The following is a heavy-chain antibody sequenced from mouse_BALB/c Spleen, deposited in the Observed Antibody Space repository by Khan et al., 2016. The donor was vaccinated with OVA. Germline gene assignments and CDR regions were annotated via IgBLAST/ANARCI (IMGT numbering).Heavy chain of an antibody. CDR2: IFPGTGTT. CDR3: ARGYFGNYEFAY. Sequence: QVQLQQSGAELVKPGASVKLSCKTSGYTFTSYWIQWVKQRPGQGLGWIGQIFPGTGTTYYNENFKGKATMTVEQSSNTAYMQFSRRTSEDSAVYFCARGYFGNYEFAYWGQGTLVTVSP. V-gene: IGHV1S132*01. D-gene: IGHD2-1*01. J-gene: IGHJ3*01. CDR1: GYTFTSYW.